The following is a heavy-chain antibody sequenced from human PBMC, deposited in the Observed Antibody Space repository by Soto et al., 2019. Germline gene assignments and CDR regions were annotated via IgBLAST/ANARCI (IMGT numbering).Heavy chain of an antibody. CDR2: IWYDGSNK. D-gene: IGHD3-10*01. Sequence: GGSLRLSCAASGFTFSSYGMHWVRQAPGKGLEWVAVIWYDGSNKYYADSVKGRFTISRDNSKNTLYLQMNSLRAEDTAVYYCASFPGTSTSHYGMDVWGQGTTVTVSS. V-gene: IGHV3-33*01. CDR3: ASFPGTSTSHYGMDV. J-gene: IGHJ6*02. CDR1: GFTFSSYG.